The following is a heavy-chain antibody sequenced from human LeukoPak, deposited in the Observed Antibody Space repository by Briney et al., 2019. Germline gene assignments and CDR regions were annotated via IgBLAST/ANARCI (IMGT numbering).Heavy chain of an antibody. CDR2: ISSSSSYI. D-gene: IGHD6-13*01. CDR1: RFTFNSYT. V-gene: IGHV3-21*01. Sequence: GGSLRLSCAAPRFTFNSYTMNWVRQAPGKGLEWVSSISSSSSYIYYADSVKGRFTISRDNAKNSLYLQMNSLRAEDTAVYYCARGQQLDDPYYWGQGTLVTVSS. J-gene: IGHJ4*02. CDR3: ARGQQLDDPYY.